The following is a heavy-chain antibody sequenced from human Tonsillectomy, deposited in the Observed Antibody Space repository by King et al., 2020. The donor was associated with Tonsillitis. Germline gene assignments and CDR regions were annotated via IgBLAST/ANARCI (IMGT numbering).Heavy chain of an antibody. CDR2: MYASGTP. Sequence: QLQESGPGLVKPSETLSLTCTVSGDSITSNYWSWIRQPAGKGLEWIGLMYASGTPYYRPSLKSRVTMSLDTSNNQFSLKLTSVTAADTAVYYCARAWNRMAWFDHWGQGTLVTVSS. D-gene: IGHD1-1*01. J-gene: IGHJ5*02. CDR3: ARAWNRMAWFDH. CDR1: GDSITSNY. V-gene: IGHV4-4*07.